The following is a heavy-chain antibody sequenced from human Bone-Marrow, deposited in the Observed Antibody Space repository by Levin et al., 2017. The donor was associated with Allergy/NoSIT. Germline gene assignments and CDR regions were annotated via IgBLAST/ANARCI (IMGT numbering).Heavy chain of an antibody. CDR2: ISSSGSTI. V-gene: IGHV3-11*01. CDR1: GFTFSDYY. Sequence: PGGSLRLSCAASGFTFSDYYMSWIRQAPGKGLEWVSYISSSGSTIYYADSVKGRFTISRDNAKNSLYLQMNSLRAEDTAVYYCASIFLLNYGSGIEPLDYGMDGWGQGTTVTVSS. J-gene: IGHJ6*02. CDR3: ASIFLLNYGSGIEPLDYGMDG. D-gene: IGHD3-10*01.